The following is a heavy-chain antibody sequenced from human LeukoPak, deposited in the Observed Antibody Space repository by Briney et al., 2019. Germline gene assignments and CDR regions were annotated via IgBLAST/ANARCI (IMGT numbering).Heavy chain of an antibody. CDR2: ISAYNGNT. Sequence: ASVKVSCRASGYTFTSYGISWVRQAPGQGLEWMGWISAYNGNTNYAQKLQGRVTMTTDTSTSTAYMELRSLRSDDTAVYYCARSPSGYYYAARYYYYYMDVWGKGTTVTVSS. CDR1: GYTFTSYG. V-gene: IGHV1-18*01. CDR3: ARSPSGYYYAARYYYYYMDV. D-gene: IGHD3-22*01. J-gene: IGHJ6*03.